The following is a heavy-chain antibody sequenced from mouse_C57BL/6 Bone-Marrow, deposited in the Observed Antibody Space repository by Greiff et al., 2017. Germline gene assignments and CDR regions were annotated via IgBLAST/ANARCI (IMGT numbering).Heavy chain of an antibody. CDR1: GFNFTDDY. V-gene: IGHV14-4*01. D-gene: IGHD1-1*02. J-gene: IGHJ4*01. CDR3: TTNSGYGYAMDY. CDR2: IDPADGDT. Sequence: EVQLQQSGAELVRPGASVKLSCTASGFNFTDDYMHWVKQRPEQGLEWIGWIDPADGDTEYASKFQGKAPITADTSSHTACLQLSSLTSEDTAVYYCTTNSGYGYAMDYWGQGTSVTVSS.